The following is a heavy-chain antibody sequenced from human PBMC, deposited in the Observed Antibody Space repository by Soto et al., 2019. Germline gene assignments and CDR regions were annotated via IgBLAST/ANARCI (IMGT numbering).Heavy chain of an antibody. D-gene: IGHD1-26*01. CDR2: INHSGST. CDR3: ARGTTGSGSYFGY. V-gene: IGHV4-34*01. Sequence: SETLSLSCAVYGGSFSGYYWSWIRQPPGKGLEWIGEINHSGSTNYNPSLKSRVTISVDTSKNQFSLKLSSVTAADTAVYYCARGTTGSGSYFGYWGQGTLVTVSS. CDR1: GGSFSGYY. J-gene: IGHJ4*02.